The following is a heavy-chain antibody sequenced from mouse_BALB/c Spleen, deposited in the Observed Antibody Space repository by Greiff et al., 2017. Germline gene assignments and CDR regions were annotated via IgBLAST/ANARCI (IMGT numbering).Heavy chain of an antibody. J-gene: IGHJ1*01. CDR2: ISSGSSTI. CDR1: GFTFSSFG. CDR3: ARDYYYGDWYFDV. D-gene: IGHD1-1*01. V-gene: IGHV5-17*02. Sequence: EVMLVESGGGLVQPGGSLKLSCAASGFTFSSFGMHWVRQAPEKGLEWVAYISSGSSTIYYADTVKGRFTISRDNPKNTLFLQMTSLRSEDTAMYYCARDYYYGDWYFDVWGAGTTVTVSS.